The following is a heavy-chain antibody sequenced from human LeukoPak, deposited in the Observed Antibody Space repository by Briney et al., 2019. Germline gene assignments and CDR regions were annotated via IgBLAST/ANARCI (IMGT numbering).Heavy chain of an antibody. D-gene: IGHD2-8*02. Sequence: SETLSLACTVSGGSVSSGRYDWSWSRQPPGKGLEWIGDIYYSGSTNYNPSLKSRVTISVDQSKKQFSQKLSSVTAADTAVYYCARDLLTGGAPWGQGTLVTVSS. CDR2: IYYSGST. V-gene: IGHV4-61*01. CDR3: ARDLLTGGAP. CDR1: GGSVSSGRYD. J-gene: IGHJ5*02.